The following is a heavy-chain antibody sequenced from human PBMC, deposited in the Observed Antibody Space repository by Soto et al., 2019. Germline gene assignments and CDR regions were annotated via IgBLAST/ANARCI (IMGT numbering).Heavy chain of an antibody. V-gene: IGHV3-30-3*01. CDR2: ISYDGSNK. CDR1: GFTFSSYA. Sequence: AGGSLRLSCAASGFTFSSYAMHWVRQAPGKGLEWVAVISYDGSNKYYADSVKGRFTISRDNSKNTLYLQMNSLRAEDTAVYYCARDMGADYYYYGMDVWGQGTTVTVSS. CDR3: ARDMGADYYYYGMDV. D-gene: IGHD1-26*01. J-gene: IGHJ6*02.